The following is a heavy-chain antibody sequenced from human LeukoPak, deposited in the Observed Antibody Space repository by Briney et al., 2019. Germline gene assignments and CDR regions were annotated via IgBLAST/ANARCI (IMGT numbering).Heavy chain of an antibody. Sequence: PSETLSLTCIVSGGSISTNNYWGWIRPPPGKGLEWIGSIYYSGTTYYNASLKSRVTISVDTSKNLFSLKLSSVTAADAAVYYCATTAPLVVPGGGVYYGVDVWGQGTTVTVSS. CDR3: ATTAPLVVPGGGVYYGVDV. J-gene: IGHJ6*02. V-gene: IGHV4-39*01. CDR2: IYYSGTT. D-gene: IGHD3-22*01. CDR1: GGSISTNNY.